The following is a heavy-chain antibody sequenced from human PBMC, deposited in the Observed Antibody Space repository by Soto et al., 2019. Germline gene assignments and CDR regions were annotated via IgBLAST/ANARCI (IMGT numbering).Heavy chain of an antibody. Sequence: PSETLSLTCTVSGGSISSGGYYWSWIRQHPGKGLEWIGYIYYSGSTYYNPSLKSRVTISVDTSKNQLSLKLSSVTAAETAVYYCARGWGCSSTSCYSRVYYGMDVWGQGTTVTVYS. CDR1: GGSISSGGYY. D-gene: IGHD2-2*02. CDR3: ARGWGCSSTSCYSRVYYGMDV. J-gene: IGHJ6*02. V-gene: IGHV4-31*03. CDR2: IYYSGST.